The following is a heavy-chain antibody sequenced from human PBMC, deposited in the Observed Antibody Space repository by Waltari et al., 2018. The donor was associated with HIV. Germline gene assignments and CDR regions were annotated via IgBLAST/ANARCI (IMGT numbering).Heavy chain of an antibody. CDR1: GFTVRSNY. Sequence: EVQLVESGGGLVQPGGYLRPSCAASGFTVRSNYLSVIRQAPGKGLEWVSVIYSGGSTYYADSVKGRFTISRDNSKNTLYLQMNSLRAEDTAVYYCAREWEGGYLPRAFDIWGQGTMVTVSS. D-gene: IGHD1-26*01. CDR2: IYSGGST. CDR3: AREWEGGYLPRAFDI. V-gene: IGHV3-66*01. J-gene: IGHJ3*02.